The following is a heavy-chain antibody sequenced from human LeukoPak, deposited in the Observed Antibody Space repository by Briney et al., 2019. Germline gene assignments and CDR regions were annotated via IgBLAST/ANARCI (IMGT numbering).Heavy chain of an antibody. CDR2: ISAYNGNT. CDR3: ARDRGYYYDSSGYYDY. V-gene: IGHV1-18*01. Sequence: ASVKVSCKASGYTFTSYGISWVRQAPGQGLEWMGWISAYNGNTDYAQKLQGRVTMTTAPSTSTAYLELRSLRSDDPAVYYCARDRGYYYDSSGYYDYWGQGTLVTVSS. J-gene: IGHJ4*02. D-gene: IGHD3-22*01. CDR1: GYTFTSYG.